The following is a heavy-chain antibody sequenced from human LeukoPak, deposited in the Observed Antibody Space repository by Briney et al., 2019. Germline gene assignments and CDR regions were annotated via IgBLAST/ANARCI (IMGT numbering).Heavy chain of an antibody. J-gene: IGHJ6*03. CDR2: IKQDGSEK. Sequence: GGSLRLSCAASEFTFSSYWMSWVRQAPGKGLEWVANIKQDGSEKYYVDSVKGRFTISRDNAKNSLYLQMNSLRAEDTAVYYCARADSSIAARLSRSSIFNYYYYMDVWGKGTTVTVSS. D-gene: IGHD6-6*01. V-gene: IGHV3-7*01. CDR3: ARADSSIAARLSRSSIFNYYYYMDV. CDR1: EFTFSSYW.